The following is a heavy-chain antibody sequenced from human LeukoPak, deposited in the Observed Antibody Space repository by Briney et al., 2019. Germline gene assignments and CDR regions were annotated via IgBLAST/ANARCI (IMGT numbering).Heavy chain of an antibody. CDR3: ARLRSTSRAFDP. J-gene: IGHJ5*02. D-gene: IGHD2-2*01. V-gene: IGHV1-2*02. Sequence: ASVKVSCKASGYTFTGYYIHWVRQAPGQGLEWMGWINPTSFGTKYEQKFQGRVTMTRDTSISTAYMELSRLRSDDTAVYYCARLRSTSRAFDPWGQGTLVTVSS. CDR1: GYTFTGYY. CDR2: INPTSFGT.